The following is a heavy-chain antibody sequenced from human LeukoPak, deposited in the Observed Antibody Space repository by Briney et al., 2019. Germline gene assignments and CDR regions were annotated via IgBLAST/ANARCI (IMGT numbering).Heavy chain of an antibody. CDR1: GFTFSSYW. V-gene: IGHV3-74*01. Sequence: SGGSLRLSCAASGFTFSSYWMHWVRQAPGKGLVWVSRINSDGSSTSYADSVKGRFTISRDNAKNTLYLQMNSLRAEDTAVYYCARDMLKGGSSSWYDYWGQGTLVTVSS. CDR2: INSDGSST. CDR3: ARDMLKGGSSSWYDY. J-gene: IGHJ4*02. D-gene: IGHD6-13*01.